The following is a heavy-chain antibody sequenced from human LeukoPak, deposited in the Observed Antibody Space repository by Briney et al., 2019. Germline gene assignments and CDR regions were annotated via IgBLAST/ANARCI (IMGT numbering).Heavy chain of an antibody. CDR3: ARHGRRRIGLTMIVVYYFDY. CDR1: GGSFSSSSYY. V-gene: IGHV4-39*01. CDR2: IYYSGST. J-gene: IGHJ4*02. D-gene: IGHD3-22*01. Sequence: PSETLSLTCTVSGGSFSSSSYYWAWIRQPPGKGLEWIGSIYYSGSTYHNPSLKSRVTISVDTSKNQFSLRLSSVTAADTAVYYCARHGRRRIGLTMIVVYYFDYWGQGTLVTVSP.